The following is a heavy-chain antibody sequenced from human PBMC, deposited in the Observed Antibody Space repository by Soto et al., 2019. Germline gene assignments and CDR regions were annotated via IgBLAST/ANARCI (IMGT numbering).Heavy chain of an antibody. CDR2: ISYDGSNK. V-gene: IGHV3-30-3*01. CDR3: AREEGVFWSADFDY. Sequence: QVQLVESGGGVVQPGRSLRLSCAASGFTFSSYAMHWVRQAPGKGLEWVAVISYDGSNKYYADSVKGRFTISRDNSKNTLYLQMNSLRAEDTAVYYCAREEGVFWSADFDYWGQGTLVTVSS. J-gene: IGHJ4*02. CDR1: GFTFSSYA. D-gene: IGHD3-3*01.